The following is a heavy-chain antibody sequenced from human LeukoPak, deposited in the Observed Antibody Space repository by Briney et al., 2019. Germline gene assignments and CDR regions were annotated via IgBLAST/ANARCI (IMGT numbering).Heavy chain of an antibody. Sequence: QPGGSLRLSCAASGFTFSNFAMNWVRQAPGKGLEWVSTISGSGGSTYYADSVKGRFTISRDNAKNSLYLQMNSLRDEDMAVYYCARDGGLYSGTSYFDYWGQGTLVTVSS. J-gene: IGHJ4*02. D-gene: IGHD1-26*01. CDR1: GFTFSNFA. V-gene: IGHV3-23*01. CDR3: ARDGGLYSGTSYFDY. CDR2: ISGSGGST.